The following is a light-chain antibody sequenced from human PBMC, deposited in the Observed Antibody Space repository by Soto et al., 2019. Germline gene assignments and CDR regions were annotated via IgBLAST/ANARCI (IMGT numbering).Light chain of an antibody. J-gene: IGKJ1*01. Sequence: IKMSQSPSALSASVGDKVTITCRASQGISSYLAWYQQKPGKAPKLLIYAASTLQSGVPSRFSGSGSGTDFTLTISCLQSEDFATYYCQQYYSYPLTFGQGTKV. CDR1: QGISSY. CDR2: AAS. V-gene: IGKV1-8*01. CDR3: QQYYSYPLT.